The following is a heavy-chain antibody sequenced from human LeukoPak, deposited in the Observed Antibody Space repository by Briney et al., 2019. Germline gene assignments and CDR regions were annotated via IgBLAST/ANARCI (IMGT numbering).Heavy chain of an antibody. D-gene: IGHD1-26*01. Sequence: PGGSLRLSCAASGFTFSSYPMNWVRQAPGKGLEWVSVISGSGGATFYGDSVQGRFTISRDNSRDTLYLQMNSLTAEDTAVYYCGKYRQTTAGANDYWGQGTLVTVSS. CDR3: GKYRQTTAGANDY. V-gene: IGHV3-23*01. J-gene: IGHJ4*02. CDR1: GFTFSSYP. CDR2: ISGSGGAT.